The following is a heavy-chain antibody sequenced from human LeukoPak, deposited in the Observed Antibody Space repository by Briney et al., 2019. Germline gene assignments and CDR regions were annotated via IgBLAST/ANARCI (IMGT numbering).Heavy chain of an antibody. Sequence: GRSLRLSCAASGFTFDDYAMHWVRQAPGKGLEWVSGIGWNGGGLGYADSVKGRFTISRDNPKNSLYLQMNSLRAEDTALYYCVRAGGSGSYYYYYMDVWGKGTTVTVSS. D-gene: IGHD3-10*01. J-gene: IGHJ6*03. CDR1: GFTFDDYA. CDR2: IGWNGGGL. V-gene: IGHV3-9*01. CDR3: VRAGGSGSYYYYYMDV.